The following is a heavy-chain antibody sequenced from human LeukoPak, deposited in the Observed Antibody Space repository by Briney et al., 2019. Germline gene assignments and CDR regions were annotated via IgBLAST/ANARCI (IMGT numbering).Heavy chain of an antibody. CDR1: GGSISSYY. V-gene: IGHV4-59*01. J-gene: IGHJ5*02. Sequence: KPSETLSLTCTVAGGSISSYYWSWIRQPPGKGRGWIGYIYYSGSTNYNPSLKSRVTISVDTSKNQFSLKLSSVTAADTAVYYCARSYYDSSGPPKSWGQGTLVTVSS. CDR3: ARSYYDSSGPPKS. D-gene: IGHD3-22*01. CDR2: IYYSGST.